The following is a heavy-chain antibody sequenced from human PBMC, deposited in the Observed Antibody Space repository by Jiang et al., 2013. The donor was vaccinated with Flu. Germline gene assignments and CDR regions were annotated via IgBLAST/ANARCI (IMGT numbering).Heavy chain of an antibody. D-gene: IGHD2/OR15-2a*01. CDR3: ARDMHYFNNRDVTPVYYDYCGMDV. CDR1: GGTFSRYA. J-gene: IGHJ6*02. CDR2: IIPIFGTA. Sequence: GAEVKKPGSSVKVSCKASGGTFSRYAFNWVRQAPGQGLVWMGGIIPIFGTANYAQNFQGRVTITADESTSTAYMELSSLRSEDTAVYYCARDMHYFNNRDVTPVYYDYCGMDVWGQGTTVTVSS. V-gene: IGHV1-69*01.